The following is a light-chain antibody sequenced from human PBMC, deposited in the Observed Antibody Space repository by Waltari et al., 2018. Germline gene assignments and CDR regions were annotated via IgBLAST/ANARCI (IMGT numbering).Light chain of an antibody. CDR3: QQYITSPVT. Sequence: DIVMTQSPDSLAVSLGERATINCKSSQTVMYFPNNKDYLAWSQQKPGQPHKLLIYWASTRDSGVPNRCSGSGSATNFTLTINSLQAEDVAVYWCQQYITSPVTFGQGTRLEIK. V-gene: IGKV4-1*01. CDR2: WAS. CDR1: QTVMYFPNNKDY. J-gene: IGKJ5*01.